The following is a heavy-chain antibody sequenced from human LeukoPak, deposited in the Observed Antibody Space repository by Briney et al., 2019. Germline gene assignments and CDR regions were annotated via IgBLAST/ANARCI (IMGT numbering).Heavy chain of an antibody. CDR3: ARGLVEMATLDY. D-gene: IGHD5-24*01. CDR2: IYSGGST. CDR1: GFTVSSNY. V-gene: IGHV3-66*02. Sequence: GGSLRLSCAASGFTVSSNYMSWVRQAPGKGLEWVSVIYSGGSTYYADSVKGRFTISRVNSKNTLYLQMNSLRAEDTAVYYCARGLVEMATLDYWGQGTLVTVSS. J-gene: IGHJ4*02.